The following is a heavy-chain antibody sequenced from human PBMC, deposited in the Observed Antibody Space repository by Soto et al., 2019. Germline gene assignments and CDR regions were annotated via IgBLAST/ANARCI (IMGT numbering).Heavy chain of an antibody. J-gene: IGHJ5*02. Sequence: QVQLVQSGAEVKKPGSSVKVSCKASGGTFSSYTISWVRQAPGQGLEWMGRIIPILGIANYAQKFQGRVTITADKSTSTAYMELSSLRSEDTAVYYCARASVLGSRAPMGFDPWGQGTLVTVSS. CDR2: IIPILGIA. D-gene: IGHD2-15*01. CDR3: ARASVLGSRAPMGFDP. CDR1: GGTFSSYT. V-gene: IGHV1-69*02.